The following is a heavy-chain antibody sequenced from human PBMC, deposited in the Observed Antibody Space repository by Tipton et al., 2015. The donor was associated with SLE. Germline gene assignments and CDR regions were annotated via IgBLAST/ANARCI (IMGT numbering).Heavy chain of an antibody. J-gene: IGHJ4*02. D-gene: IGHD1-1*01. CDR2: IYTSGST. CDR3: ARNLEFTGDFDY. CDR1: GGSISSGSYY. Sequence: TLSLTCTVSGGSISSGSYYWSWIRQPAGKGLEWIGRIYTSGSTNYNPSLKSRVTISVDTSKSQFYLKLTFVSAADTAVYYCARNLEFTGDFDYLGQGTLVTVSS. V-gene: IGHV4-61*02.